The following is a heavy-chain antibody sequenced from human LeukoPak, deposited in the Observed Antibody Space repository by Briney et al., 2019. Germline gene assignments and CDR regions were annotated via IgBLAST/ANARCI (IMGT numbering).Heavy chain of an antibody. D-gene: IGHD3-22*01. J-gene: IGHJ4*02. CDR3: ARVYYYDSSGYTYYFDY. Sequence: GGSLRLSCAASGFTFSSYGMHWVRQAPGKGLEWVAFIRYDGSNKYYADSVKGRFTISRDNSKNTLYLQMNSLRAEDTAVYYCARVYYYDSSGYTYYFDYWGQGTLVTVSS. CDR1: GFTFSSYG. V-gene: IGHV3-30*02. CDR2: IRYDGSNK.